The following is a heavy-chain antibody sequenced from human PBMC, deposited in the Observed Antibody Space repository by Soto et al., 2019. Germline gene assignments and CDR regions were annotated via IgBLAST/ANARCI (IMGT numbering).Heavy chain of an antibody. CDR1: GFTFSDYY. Sequence: GGSLRLSCAASGFTFSDYYMSWIRQAPGKGLEWVSYISSSGSTIYYADSVKGRFTISRDNAKNSLYLQMNSLRAEDTAVYYCARAPFSRCSSTSCYTTALDDYYYMDVWGKGTTVTVSS. D-gene: IGHD2-2*02. CDR2: ISSSGSTI. J-gene: IGHJ6*03. CDR3: ARAPFSRCSSTSCYTTALDDYYYMDV. V-gene: IGHV3-11*01.